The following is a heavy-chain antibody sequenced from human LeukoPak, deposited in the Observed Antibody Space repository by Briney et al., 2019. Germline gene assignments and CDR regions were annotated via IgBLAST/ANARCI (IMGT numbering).Heavy chain of an antibody. J-gene: IGHJ4*02. Sequence: SVKVSCKASGGTFSSYAISWVRQAPGQGLEWMGGIIPIFGTANYAQKFQGRVTITADESTSTAYMELSSLRSEDTAVYYCARTKYSSSWYDYFDYWGQGTLVTVSS. D-gene: IGHD6-13*01. CDR3: ARTKYSSSWYDYFDY. CDR1: GGTFSSYA. CDR2: IIPIFGTA. V-gene: IGHV1-69*01.